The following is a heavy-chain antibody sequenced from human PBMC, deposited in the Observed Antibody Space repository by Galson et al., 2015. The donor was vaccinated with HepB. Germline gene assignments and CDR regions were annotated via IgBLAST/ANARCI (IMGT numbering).Heavy chain of an antibody. CDR2: ISGSGDYT. CDR3: AREEVRFSLGFGALDI. Sequence: SLRLSCAASGFSVRNSAMNWVRQAPGKGLEWVSAISGSGDYTYYAVSVRGRFTISRDDFENTLYLQINDLSVEDTALYYCAREEVRFSLGFGALDIWGQGTLVTVSS. D-gene: IGHD3-3*01. V-gene: IGHV3-23*01. CDR1: GFSVRNSA. J-gene: IGHJ3*02.